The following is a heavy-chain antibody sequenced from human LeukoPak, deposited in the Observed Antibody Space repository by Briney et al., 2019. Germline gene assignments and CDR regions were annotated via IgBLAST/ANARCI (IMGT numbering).Heavy chain of an antibody. J-gene: IGHJ4*02. CDR2: ISSSGSTI. V-gene: IGHV3-11*04. CDR1: GFTFSDNY. Sequence: PGGSLRLSCAASGFTFSDNYMSWIRQAPGKGLEWVSYISSSGSTIYYADSVKGRFTISRDNAKNSLYLQMNSLRPEDTAMYYCTGETYYFDRWGQGALVTVSS. CDR3: TGETYYFDR. D-gene: IGHD3-10*01.